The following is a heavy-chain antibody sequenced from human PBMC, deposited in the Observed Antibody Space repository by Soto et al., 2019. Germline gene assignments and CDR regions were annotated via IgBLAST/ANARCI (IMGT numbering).Heavy chain of an antibody. J-gene: IGHJ6*02. CDR3: AGGGIAAAGRDYYYGMDV. Sequence: SETLSLTCAVSGGSISSSNWLSWVRQPPGKGLEWIGEIYHSGSTNYNPSLKSRVTISVDKSKNQFSLKLSSVTAADTAVYYCAGGGIAAAGRDYYYGMDVWGQGTTVTVSS. CDR1: GGSISSSNW. CDR2: IYHSGST. D-gene: IGHD6-13*01. V-gene: IGHV4-4*02.